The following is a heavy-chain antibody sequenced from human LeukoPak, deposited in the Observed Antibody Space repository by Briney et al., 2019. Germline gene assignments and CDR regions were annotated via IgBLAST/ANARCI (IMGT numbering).Heavy chain of an antibody. CDR1: GGSISSGGYY. Sequence: SETLSLTCTVSGGSISSGGYYWSWIRQHPGKGLEWIGYIYYSGSTYYNPSLKSRVTISVDTSKNQFSLKLSSVTAADTAVYCCARVEVGGIFDYWGQGTLVTVSS. V-gene: IGHV4-31*03. CDR2: IYYSGST. J-gene: IGHJ4*02. D-gene: IGHD1-26*01. CDR3: ARVEVGGIFDY.